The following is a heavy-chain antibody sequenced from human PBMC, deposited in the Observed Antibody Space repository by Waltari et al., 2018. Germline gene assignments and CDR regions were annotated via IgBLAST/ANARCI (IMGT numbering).Heavy chain of an antibody. V-gene: IGHV3-15*02. CDR3: TTVNWKSWFDY. J-gene: IGHJ4*02. Sequence: EVKLVEYGGALVKPGGSLSLSFPASALPFRYAWMSWVRQGPGKGLEWVGRIKTRTAGGTTDYAAPVKGRFTISRDDSQNTLYLQMNSLKTEDTGIYYCTTVNWKSWFDYWGQGILVTVSS. CDR2: IKTRTAGGTT. D-gene: IGHD1-20*01. CDR1: ALPFRYAW.